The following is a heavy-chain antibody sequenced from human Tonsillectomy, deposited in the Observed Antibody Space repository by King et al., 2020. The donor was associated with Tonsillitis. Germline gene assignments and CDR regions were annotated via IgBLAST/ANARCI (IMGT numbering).Heavy chain of an antibody. J-gene: IGHJ4*02. V-gene: IGHV3-66*01. CDR2: IDGGDNT. D-gene: IGHD3-22*01. CDR3: PIDHDSSGYPTFDY. Sequence: VQLVESGGGLVQPGGSLRLSCAASGFTVSSKCMSWVRQAPGKGLEWVSLIDGGDNTHHADSVKGRFTISRDNSKNTLYLQMNSLRAEDTAMYYCPIDHDSSGYPTFDYWGQGTLVTVSS. CDR1: GFTVSSKC.